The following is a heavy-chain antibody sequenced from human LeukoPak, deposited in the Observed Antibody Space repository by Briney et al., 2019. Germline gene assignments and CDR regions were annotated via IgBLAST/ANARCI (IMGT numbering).Heavy chain of an antibody. J-gene: IGHJ4*02. CDR3: ARDGIAARHFDY. Sequence: SETLSLTCAVSGGSISGYYWSWIRQPPGRGLEWIGYMYYSGSTNYNPSLKSRVTMSVDTSKNQFSLKLSSVTAADTAVYYCARDGIAARHFDYWGQGTLVTVSS. D-gene: IGHD6-13*01. V-gene: IGHV4-59*12. CDR2: MYYSGST. CDR1: GGSISGYY.